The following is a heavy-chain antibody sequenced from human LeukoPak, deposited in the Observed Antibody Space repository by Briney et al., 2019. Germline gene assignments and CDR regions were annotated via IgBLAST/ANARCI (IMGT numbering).Heavy chain of an antibody. CDR3: ASVRSSGYYPNAFDI. Sequence: GGSLRLSCAASGFTFSDHYMDWVRQAPGKGLEWVGRTRNKANSYTTECAASVKGRFTISRDDSKNSLYLQMNSLKTEDTAVYYCASVRSSGYYPNAFDIWGQGTMVTVSS. J-gene: IGHJ3*02. D-gene: IGHD3-22*01. V-gene: IGHV3-72*01. CDR1: GFTFSDHY. CDR2: TRNKANSYTT.